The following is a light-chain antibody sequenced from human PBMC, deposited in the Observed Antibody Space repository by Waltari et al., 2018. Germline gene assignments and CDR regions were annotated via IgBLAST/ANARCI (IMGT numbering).Light chain of an antibody. CDR3: QVWDSGSDHYV. J-gene: IGLJ1*01. Sequence: SVLTHPPPVSVAPGQTATTSADGNDTASKNLHGYQQKPGQAPVLVVYDDGDRPSGIPERFSGSNSGNTATLTISRVDAGDEADYYCQVWDSGSDHYVFGTVTKVTVL. CDR2: DDG. CDR1: DTASKN. V-gene: IGLV3-21*02.